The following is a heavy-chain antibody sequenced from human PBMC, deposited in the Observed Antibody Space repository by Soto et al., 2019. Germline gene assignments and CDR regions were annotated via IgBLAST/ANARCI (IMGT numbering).Heavy chain of an antibody. Sequence: QVQLVESGGGVVQPGRSLRLSCAASAFPFTNYAIHWVRQAPGKGLEWVAVIWYDGSNKYYGESVKGRFSISRDSSKNTVYLEMNSLRGEDTAVYYCGRAGPYDRRGYSAPSGMAVWGQGTTVTVSS. CDR1: AFPFTNYA. D-gene: IGHD3-10*02. V-gene: IGHV3-33*01. CDR3: GRAGPYDRRGYSAPSGMAV. CDR2: IWYDGSNK. J-gene: IGHJ6*02.